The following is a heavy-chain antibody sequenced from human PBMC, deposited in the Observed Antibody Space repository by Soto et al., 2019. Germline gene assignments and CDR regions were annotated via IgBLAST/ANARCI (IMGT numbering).Heavy chain of an antibody. CDR3: AREMTTVTFFDY. D-gene: IGHD4-17*01. CDR2: LSAYNGNT. CDR1: GYTFTNYD. Sequence: ASVKVSCNASGYTFTNYDITWMRPAPGQGPEWMGWLSAYNGNTNYAQKFQGRVTMTADSSASTVYMELRSLRSDDTAVYYCAREMTTVTFFDYGCQGTLVTVSS. J-gene: IGHJ4*02. V-gene: IGHV1-18*04.